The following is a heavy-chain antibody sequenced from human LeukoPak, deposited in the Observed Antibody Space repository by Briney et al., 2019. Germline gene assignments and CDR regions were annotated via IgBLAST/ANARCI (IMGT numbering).Heavy chain of an antibody. CDR2: IYTSGST. CDR3: ARGALRMVRGVIGY. CDR1: GGSISSGSYY. V-gene: IGHV4-61*02. J-gene: IGHJ4*02. Sequence: PSETLSLTCTVSGGSISSGSYYWSWIRQPAGKGLEWIGRIYTSGSTNYNPSLKSRVTISVDTSKNQFSLKLSSVTAADTAVYYCARGALRMVRGVIGYWGQGTLVTVSS. D-gene: IGHD3-10*01.